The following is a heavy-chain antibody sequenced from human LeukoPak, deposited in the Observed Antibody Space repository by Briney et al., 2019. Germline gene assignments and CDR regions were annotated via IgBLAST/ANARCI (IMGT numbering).Heavy chain of an antibody. J-gene: IGHJ4*02. CDR3: ATLPTIIAAAVDY. CDR2: ITGTSDYV. D-gene: IGHD6-13*01. Sequence: GGSLRLSCAASGFSFSSYSMNWVRQAPGKGLEWVSSITGTSDYVYYADSVKGRFTISRDNAKNSVFLQMNSLRAEDTAVYYCATLPTIIAAAVDYWGQGTLVTVSS. CDR1: GFSFSSYS. V-gene: IGHV3-21*01.